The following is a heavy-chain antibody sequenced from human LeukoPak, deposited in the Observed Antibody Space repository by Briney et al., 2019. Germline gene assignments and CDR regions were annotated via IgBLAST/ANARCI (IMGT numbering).Heavy chain of an antibody. D-gene: IGHD2-2*01. CDR1: GFTFSSYG. CDR2: ISYDGSNK. Sequence: GGSLRLSCAASGFTFSSYGMHWVRQAPGKGLEGVAVISYDGSNKYYADSVKGRFTISRDNSKNTLYLQMNTLRAEDTAGYYCGKDSMRYCSSTSCLGRLDPWGQGTLVTVSS. V-gene: IGHV3-30*18. CDR3: GKDSMRYCSSTSCLGRLDP. J-gene: IGHJ5*02.